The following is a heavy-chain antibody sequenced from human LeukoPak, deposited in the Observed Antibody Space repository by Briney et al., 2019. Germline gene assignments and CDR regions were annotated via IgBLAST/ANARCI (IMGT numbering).Heavy chain of an antibody. CDR1: GFTFSSYA. Sequence: GGSLRLSCAASGFTFSSYAMSWVRQAPGKGLEWVSAISSGSVSTFYADSVKGRFTISRDNSKNTVYLQMNSLRAEDTGVYYCARDRLEAVTDDDYFDYWGQGTLVTVSS. V-gene: IGHV3-23*01. CDR3: ARDRLEAVTDDDYFDY. CDR2: ISSGSVST. J-gene: IGHJ4*02. D-gene: IGHD2-21*02.